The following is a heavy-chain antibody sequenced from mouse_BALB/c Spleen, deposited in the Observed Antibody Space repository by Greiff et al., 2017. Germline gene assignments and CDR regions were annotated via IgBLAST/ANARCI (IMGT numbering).Heavy chain of an antibody. CDR2: INPSSGYT. CDR1: GYTFTSYT. D-gene: IGHD1-1*01. V-gene: IGHV1-4*01. CDR3: ARKGDYYGYYAMDY. J-gene: IGHJ4*01. Sequence: QVQLKESGAELARPGASVKMSCKASGYTFTSYTMHWVKQRPGQGLEWIGYINPSSGYTNYNQKFKDKATLTADKSSSTAYMQLSSLTSEDSAVYYCARKGDYYGYYAMDYWGQGTSVTVSS.